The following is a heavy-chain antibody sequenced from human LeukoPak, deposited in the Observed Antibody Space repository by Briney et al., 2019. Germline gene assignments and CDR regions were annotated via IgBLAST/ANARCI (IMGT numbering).Heavy chain of an antibody. Sequence: PGGSLRLSCAASGFTFSSYSMNWVRQAPGKGLEWVSYISSSSSTIYYADSVKGRFTISRDNAKNSLYLQMNSLRDEDTAVYYCAREVTVLHGGEVDYWGQGTLVTVSS. CDR1: GFTFSSYS. CDR2: ISSSSSTI. CDR3: AREVTVLHGGEVDY. J-gene: IGHJ4*02. V-gene: IGHV3-48*02. D-gene: IGHD2-8*01.